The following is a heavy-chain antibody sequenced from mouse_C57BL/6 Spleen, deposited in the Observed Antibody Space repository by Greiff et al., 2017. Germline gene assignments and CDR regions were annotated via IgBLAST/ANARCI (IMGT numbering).Heavy chain of an antibody. V-gene: IGHV5-4*03. CDR2: ISDGGSYT. CDR3: ARITTGVEGYAMDY. D-gene: IGHD1-1*01. J-gene: IGHJ4*01. Sequence: EVKLVESGGGLVKPGGSLKLSCAASGFTFSSYAMSWVRQTPEKRLEWVATISDGGSYTYYPDNVKGRFTISRDNAKNNLYLQMSHLKSEDTAMYYCARITTGVEGYAMDYWGQGTSVTVSS. CDR1: GFTFSSYA.